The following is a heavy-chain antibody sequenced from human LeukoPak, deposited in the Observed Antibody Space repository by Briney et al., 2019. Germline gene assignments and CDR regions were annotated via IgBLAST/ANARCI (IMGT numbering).Heavy chain of an antibody. Sequence: GESLRLSCARSGFTLSNYAMNWVRQAPGKGGEGVSAISGSGGTTYYADSLKGRFTLSRNHSNNSLYLQMNSLRAQDTAVYYGAKRASITIFVVVALDDAFDIWGQGTMVTVSS. CDR3: AKRASITIFVVVALDDAFDI. J-gene: IGHJ3*02. CDR1: GFTLSNYA. CDR2: ISGSGGTT. V-gene: IGHV3-23*01. D-gene: IGHD3-3*01.